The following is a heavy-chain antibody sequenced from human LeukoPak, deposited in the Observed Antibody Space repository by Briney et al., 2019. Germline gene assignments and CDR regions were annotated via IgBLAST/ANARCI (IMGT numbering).Heavy chain of an antibody. Sequence: GGSLRLSCAASGVTFSNYEMSWVRQAPGKGLEWGSAISGSGGSTYYADSAKGGFTISRDNSKNTLYLQMDSLRAEDTAVYYCAKSSITMVRGVISDFDYWGQGTLVTVSS. CDR2: ISGSGGST. V-gene: IGHV3-23*01. J-gene: IGHJ4*02. D-gene: IGHD3-10*01. CDR1: GVTFSNYE. CDR3: AKSSITMVRGVISDFDY.